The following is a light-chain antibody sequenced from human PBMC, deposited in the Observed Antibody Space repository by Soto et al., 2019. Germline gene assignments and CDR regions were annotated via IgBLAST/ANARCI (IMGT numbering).Light chain of an antibody. CDR2: NTN. CDR3: VLFMGGGIWV. V-gene: IGLV8-61*01. Sequence: QTVVTQESSFSVSPGGTVTLTCGLTSGSVSTSYYPSWYQQTPGQAPRTLMYNTNTRSSGVPDRFSGSILGNKAALTITGAQADDECDYYCVLFMGGGIWVFGGGTKLTVL. J-gene: IGLJ3*02. CDR1: SGSVSTSYY.